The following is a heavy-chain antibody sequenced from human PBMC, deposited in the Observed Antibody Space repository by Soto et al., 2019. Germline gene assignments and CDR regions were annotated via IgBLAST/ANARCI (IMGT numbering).Heavy chain of an antibody. Sequence: GGSLRLSCAASGFTFSSYAMSWVRQAPGKGLEWVSAISGSGGSTYYADSVKGRFTISRDNSKNTLYLQMNSLRAEDTAVYYCAKHPSGDYVRGYFDYWGQGTLVTVSS. V-gene: IGHV3-23*01. CDR3: AKHPSGDYVRGYFDY. D-gene: IGHD4-17*01. CDR1: GFTFSSYA. CDR2: ISGSGGST. J-gene: IGHJ4*02.